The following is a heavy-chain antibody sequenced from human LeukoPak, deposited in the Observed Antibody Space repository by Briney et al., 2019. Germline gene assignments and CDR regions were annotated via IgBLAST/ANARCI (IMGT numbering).Heavy chain of an antibody. D-gene: IGHD6-13*01. J-gene: IGHJ1*01. CDR1: GGSISSYY. V-gene: IGHV4-59*08. Sequence: SETLSLTCTVSGGSISSYYWSWIRRPPGKGLEWLGYIYYSGSTNYNPSLKSRVTISVDTSKNQFSLKLSSVTAADTAVYYCARLDTGYSSSWLQHWGQGTLVTVSS. CDR3: ARLDTGYSSSWLQH. CDR2: IYYSGST.